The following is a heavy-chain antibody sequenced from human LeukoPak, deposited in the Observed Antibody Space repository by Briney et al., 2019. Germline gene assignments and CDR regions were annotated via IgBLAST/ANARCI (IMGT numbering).Heavy chain of an antibody. CDR2: ISSNGGST. Sequence: GGSLRLSCSASGFTFSSYAIHWVRQAPGKGLEYVSAISSNGGSTYYADSVKGRFTISRDNSKNTLYLQMSSLRAEDTAVYYCVKSLRHFDWPSGFDYWGQGTLVTVSS. D-gene: IGHD3-9*01. J-gene: IGHJ4*02. V-gene: IGHV3-64D*06. CDR3: VKSLRHFDWPSGFDY. CDR1: GFTFSSYA.